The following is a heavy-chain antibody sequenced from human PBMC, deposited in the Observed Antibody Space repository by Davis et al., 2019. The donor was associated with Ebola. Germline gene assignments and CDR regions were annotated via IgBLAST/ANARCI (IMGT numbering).Heavy chain of an antibody. CDR3: AKPPDSGYYYFDY. Sequence: SLNTSCASSGFISSCPAMTWLRQAPGKGLEWVSGISGSGGSTYYADSVKGRFSISRDNSKNTVYLQMNSLRVEDTGVYYCAKPPDSGYYYFDYWGQGTLVTVSS. CDR1: GFISSCPA. CDR2: ISGSGGST. V-gene: IGHV3-23*01. J-gene: IGHJ4*02. D-gene: IGHD3-22*01.